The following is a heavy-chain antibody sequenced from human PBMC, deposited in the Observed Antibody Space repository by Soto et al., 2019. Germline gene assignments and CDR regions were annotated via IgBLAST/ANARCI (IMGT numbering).Heavy chain of an antibody. J-gene: IGHJ4*02. CDR3: ATTRPGTGEFDY. Sequence: QVQLVQSGAEVKKPGASVKVSCKVSGYTLTELSMHWVRQAPGKGLEWMGGFDPEDGETIYAQKSQGRVTMTEDTTTDTAYMELSSLSSEDTAVYYCATTRPGTGEFDYWGQGTLVTVSS. V-gene: IGHV1-24*01. CDR1: GYTLTELS. CDR2: FDPEDGET. D-gene: IGHD6-13*01.